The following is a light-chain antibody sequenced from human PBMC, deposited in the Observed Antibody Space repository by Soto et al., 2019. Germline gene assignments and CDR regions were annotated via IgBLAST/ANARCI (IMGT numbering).Light chain of an antibody. Sequence: QSVLTQPPSASGSPGQSVTISCTGTSGDVGVYNYVSWYQQHPGKAPKLMIYEVSKRPSGVPDRFSGSKSGNTASLTVSGLQAEDEADYYCSSFAGNNNLVFGGGTKLTVL. CDR1: SGDVGVYNY. CDR3: SSFAGNNNLV. J-gene: IGLJ2*01. V-gene: IGLV2-8*01. CDR2: EVS.